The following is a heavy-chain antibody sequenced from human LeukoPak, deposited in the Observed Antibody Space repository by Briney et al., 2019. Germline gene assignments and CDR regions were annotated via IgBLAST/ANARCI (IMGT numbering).Heavy chain of an antibody. CDR2: IDKNSGLI. CDR3: ASTDSILSVAGTSAFDI. CDR1: ESTFSTYE. Sequence: GGSLRLSCAASESTFSTYEMNWIRQAPGKGLEWVAYIDKNSGLIYYADSVKGRFTISRDNSKNSLYLQMNRLRTEDTAVYYSASTDSILSVAGTSAFDIWGQGTMVTVS. V-gene: IGHV3-48*03. J-gene: IGHJ3*02. D-gene: IGHD6-19*01.